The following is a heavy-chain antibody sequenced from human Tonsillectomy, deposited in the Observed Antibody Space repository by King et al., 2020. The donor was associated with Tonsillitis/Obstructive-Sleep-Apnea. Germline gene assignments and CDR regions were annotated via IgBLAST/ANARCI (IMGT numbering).Heavy chain of an antibody. CDR2: IGTAGDT. Sequence: VQLVESGGGLVQPGGSLRLSCAASGFTFSSYDMHWVRQATGKGLEWVSAIGTAGDTYYPGSVKGRFTISRENAKNSLYLQMNSLRAGDTAVYYCARVVPEGPDLYYYYMDVWGKGTTVTVSS. CDR3: ARVVPEGPDLYYYYMDV. V-gene: IGHV3-13*01. CDR1: GFTFSSYD. D-gene: IGHD2-2*01. J-gene: IGHJ6*03.